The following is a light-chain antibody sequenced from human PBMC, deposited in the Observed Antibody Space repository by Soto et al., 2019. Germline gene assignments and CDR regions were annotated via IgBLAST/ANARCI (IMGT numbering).Light chain of an antibody. J-gene: IGKJ1*01. CDR2: ATS. CDR1: QRISSY. Sequence: DIQITQSPSSLSASVGDRVTIACRASQRISSYLNWYQQKPGKAPKLLISATSSLQSGVPSRFSVSGSGTDFTLTISGLQPEEFATYFCQQRYSTPTFGQGTKFDIK. CDR3: QQRYSTPT. V-gene: IGKV1-39*01.